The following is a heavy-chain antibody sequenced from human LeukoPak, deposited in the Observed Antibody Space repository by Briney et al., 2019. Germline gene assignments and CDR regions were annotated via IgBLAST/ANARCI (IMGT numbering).Heavy chain of an antibody. CDR3: ARYSSSSGGAAYYLDY. J-gene: IGHJ4*01. V-gene: IGHV3-74*01. D-gene: IGHD6-6*01. CDR2: ISGDGSVT. Sequence: GGSLRLSXTASGFTLRNYWMHWIRQVPGKRLVWVSRISGDGSVTNYADSVQGRFTISRDNAKNILYLQINSLRSEDTAVYYCARYSSSSGGAAYYLDYWGHGTLVTVSS. CDR1: GFTLRNYW.